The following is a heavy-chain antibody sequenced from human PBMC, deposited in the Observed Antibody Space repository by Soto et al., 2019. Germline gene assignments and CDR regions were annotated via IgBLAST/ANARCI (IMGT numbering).Heavy chain of an antibody. D-gene: IGHD3-9*01. J-gene: IGHJ5*02. Sequence: PSETLSLTCTVSGGSISSGDYYWGWIRQPPGKGLEWIGYIYYSGSTYYNPSLKSRVTISVDTSKNQFSLKLSSVTAADTAVYYCARVYILTGYYSFDPWGQGTLVTVSS. CDR3: ARVYILTGYYSFDP. CDR2: IYYSGST. CDR1: GGSISSGDYY. V-gene: IGHV4-30-4*01.